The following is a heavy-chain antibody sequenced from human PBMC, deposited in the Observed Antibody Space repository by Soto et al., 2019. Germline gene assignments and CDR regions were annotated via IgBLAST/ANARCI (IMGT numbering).Heavy chain of an antibody. CDR2: ISDYNGHT. V-gene: IGHV1-18*01. J-gene: IGHJ6*03. CDR3: ARADGPKREYYMDV. CDR1: GYTFSSYG. Sequence: APVKVSCKASGYTFSSYGISWVRQAPGQGLEWMGWISDYNGHTNYAQKLQGRVTMTTDTSTSTSYMELRSLRSDDTAVYYCARADGPKREYYMDVWGKGTTVTVSS.